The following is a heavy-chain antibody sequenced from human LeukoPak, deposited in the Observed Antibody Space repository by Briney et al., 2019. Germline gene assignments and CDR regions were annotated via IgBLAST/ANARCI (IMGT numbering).Heavy chain of an antibody. Sequence: GGSLRLSCAASGFTLSGYAMSWVRQAPGKGLEWVSAISGSGGSTYYADSVKGRFTISRDNSKNTLYLQMNSLRAEDTAVYYCAKDRCYYDRSGYRYYFDYWGQGTLVTVSS. V-gene: IGHV3-23*01. CDR1: GFTLSGYA. J-gene: IGHJ4*02. CDR2: ISGSGGST. D-gene: IGHD3-22*01. CDR3: AKDRCYYDRSGYRYYFDY.